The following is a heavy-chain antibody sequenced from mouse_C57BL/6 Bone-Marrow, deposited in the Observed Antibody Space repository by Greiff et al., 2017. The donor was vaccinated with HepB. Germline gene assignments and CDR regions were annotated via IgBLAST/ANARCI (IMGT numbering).Heavy chain of an antibody. CDR2: IRSKSNNYAT. V-gene: IGHV10-1*01. D-gene: IGHD3-2*02. CDR3: VRGGSGYEGFAY. CDR1: GFSFNTYA. J-gene: IGHJ3*01. Sequence: EVQGVESGGGLVQPKGSLKLSCAASGFSFNTYAMNWVRQAPGKGLEWVARIRSKSNNYATYYADSVKDRFTISRDDSESMLYLQMNNLKTEDTAMYYCVRGGSGYEGFAYWGQGTLVTVSA.